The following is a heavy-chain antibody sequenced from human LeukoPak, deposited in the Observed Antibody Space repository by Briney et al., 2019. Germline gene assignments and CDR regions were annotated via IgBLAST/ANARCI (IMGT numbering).Heavy chain of an antibody. CDR3: ANRYCSGGSCYSGWFDP. V-gene: IGHV1-69*06. CDR1: GGTFSSYA. D-gene: IGHD2-15*01. J-gene: IGHJ5*02. CDR2: IIPIFGTA. Sequence: SVKVSCKASGGTFSSYAISWVRQAPGQGLEWMGGIIPIFGTANYAQKFQGRVTITADKSTSTAYMELSSLRSEDTAVYYCANRYCSGGSCYSGWFDPWGQGTLVTVSS.